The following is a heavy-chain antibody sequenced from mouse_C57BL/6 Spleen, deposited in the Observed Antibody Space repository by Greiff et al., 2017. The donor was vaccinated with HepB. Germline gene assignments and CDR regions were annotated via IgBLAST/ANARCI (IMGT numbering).Heavy chain of an antibody. CDR2: ILPGSGST. CDR3: ASRGYYGSSYDWYFDV. D-gene: IGHD1-1*01. V-gene: IGHV1-9*01. J-gene: IGHJ1*03. CDR1: GYTFTGYW. Sequence: QVQLQQSGAELMKPGASVKLSCKATGYTFTGYWIEWVKQRPGHGLEWIGEILPGSGSTNYNEKFKGKATFTADTSSNTAYMQLSSLTTEDSAIYYCASRGYYGSSYDWYFDVWGTGNTVTVSS.